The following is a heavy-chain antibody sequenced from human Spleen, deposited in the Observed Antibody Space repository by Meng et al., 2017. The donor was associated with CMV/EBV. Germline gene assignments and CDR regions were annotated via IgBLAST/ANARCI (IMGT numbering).Heavy chain of an antibody. CDR1: GFMFKIYG. D-gene: IGHD3-9*01. CDR2: IRNDGSSK. CDR3: AKDLGRYYDILTGYWD. J-gene: IGHJ4*02. V-gene: IGHV3-30*02. Sequence: SGFMFKIYGMHWVRQTPGKGQEWVAFIRNDGSSKKYAGFVKGRFAISRDNSKNKLYLQMNSLRPEDTAVYYCAKDLGRYYDILTGYWDWGQGTLVTVSS.